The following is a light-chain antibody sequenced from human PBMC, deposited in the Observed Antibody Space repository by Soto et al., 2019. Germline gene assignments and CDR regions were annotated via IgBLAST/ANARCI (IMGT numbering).Light chain of an antibody. CDR2: DAY. CDR3: QQYDTYSWT. J-gene: IGKJ1*01. V-gene: IGKV1-5*01. CDR1: QTISSW. Sequence: DIHMTQSPSTLSASVGDRVTITCRASQTISSWLALYQQKPGKAPKLLIYDAYNLESGIPSRFSGSGSGTEFTLTISSLQPDDFATYYCQQYDTYSWTFGQGTKVDIK.